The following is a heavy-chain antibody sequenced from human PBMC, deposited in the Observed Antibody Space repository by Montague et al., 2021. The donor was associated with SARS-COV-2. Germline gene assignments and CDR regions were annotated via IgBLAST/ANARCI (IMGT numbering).Heavy chain of an antibody. Sequence: CAISGDSVSSNNAAWNWIWQSPSRGLEWLGRTCYRSEWYFDYAISLRGRITINPDTPKNQFSLQLDSVTLDDTAVYYCARYSYSGTYFGLNDAFDIWGQGTLVTVSS. J-gene: IGHJ3*02. CDR2: TCYRSEWYF. CDR1: GDSVSSNNAA. V-gene: IGHV6-1*01. D-gene: IGHD1-26*01. CDR3: ARYSYSGTYFGLNDAFDI.